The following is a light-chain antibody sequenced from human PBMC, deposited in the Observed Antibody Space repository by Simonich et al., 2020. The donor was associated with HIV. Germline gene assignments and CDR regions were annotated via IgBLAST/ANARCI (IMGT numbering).Light chain of an antibody. V-gene: IGKV1-9*01. CDR1: QGIGSY. Sequence: IQLTQSPSFLSASVGDRVTITCRASQGIGSYLAWYQQKPGKAPKLLINAATTLQSGVPARFSGSGSGTEFTLTISSLQPEDFATYYCQHLNSVPFTFGPGTKVDI. CDR2: AAT. J-gene: IGKJ3*01. CDR3: QHLNSVPFT.